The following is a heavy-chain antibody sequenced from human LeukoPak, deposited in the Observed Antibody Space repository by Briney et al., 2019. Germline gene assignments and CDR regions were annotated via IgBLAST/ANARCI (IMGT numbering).Heavy chain of an antibody. CDR2: INPNSGGT. Sequence: ASVKVSCKASGYTFTGYYMHWVRQAPGQGLEWMGWINPNSGGTNYAQKFQGRVTMTRDTSISTAYMELSRLRSDDTAVYYCVEAKGWLGAFDIWDQGTIVTVSS. D-gene: IGHD3-9*01. CDR1: GYTFTGYY. V-gene: IGHV1-2*02. J-gene: IGHJ3*02. CDR3: VEAKGWLGAFDI.